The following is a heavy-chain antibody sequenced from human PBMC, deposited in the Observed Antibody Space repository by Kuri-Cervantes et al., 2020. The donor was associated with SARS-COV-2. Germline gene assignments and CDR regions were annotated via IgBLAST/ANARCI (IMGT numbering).Heavy chain of an antibody. CDR3: ARIYSSGYFNWFDP. J-gene: IGHJ5*02. Sequence: GESLKISCAASGFTFSSYSMNWVRQAPGKGLEWVSSISSSSSYIYYADSVKGRFTISRDNSKNTLYLQMNSLRAEDTAVYYCARIYSSGYFNWFDPWGQGTLVTVSS. CDR2: ISSSSSYI. CDR1: GFTFSSYS. D-gene: IGHD3-22*01. V-gene: IGHV3-21*01.